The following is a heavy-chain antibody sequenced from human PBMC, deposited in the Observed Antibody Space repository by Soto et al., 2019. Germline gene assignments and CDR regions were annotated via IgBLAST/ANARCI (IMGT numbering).Heavy chain of an antibody. D-gene: IGHD3-10*01. CDR1: GYTFNTYY. CDR2: IHPSGGGT. CDR3: AREYYYGSGPWY. Sequence: GASVKVSCKPSGYTFNTYYLHWLRQAPGQALEWMGVIHPSGGGTTYAQKFLGRVTVTGDTSTTTVFMELSSLRSDDTAVYYCAREYYYGSGPWYWGQGTLVTVSS. V-gene: IGHV1-46*02. J-gene: IGHJ4*02.